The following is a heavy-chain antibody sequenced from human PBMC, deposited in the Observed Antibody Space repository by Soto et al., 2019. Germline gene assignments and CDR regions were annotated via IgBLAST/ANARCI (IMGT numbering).Heavy chain of an antibody. CDR2: ILYGGSKK. Sequence: GGSLRLSCAASGFTFSSYGMHWVRQAPGKGLEWVAVILYGGSKKYYADSVKGRFTISRDNSKNTLYLQMRSLRSDDTAVYYCARDRKGIAALYYYYGMDVWGQGTTVTVSS. CDR3: ARDRKGIAALYYYYGMDV. V-gene: IGHV3-30*03. J-gene: IGHJ6*02. CDR1: GFTFSSYG. D-gene: IGHD6-25*01.